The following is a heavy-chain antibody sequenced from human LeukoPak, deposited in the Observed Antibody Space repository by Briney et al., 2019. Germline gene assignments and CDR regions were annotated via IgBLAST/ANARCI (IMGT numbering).Heavy chain of an antibody. V-gene: IGHV1-18*04. D-gene: IGHD6-19*01. J-gene: IGHJ5*02. CDR1: GYTFTSYG. CDR3: ARDQSIAVAGLGWFDP. Sequence: ASVKVSCKASGYTFTSYGISWVRRAPGQGLEWMGWISAYNGNTNYAQKLQGRVTMTTDTSTSTAYMELRSLRSDDTAVYYCARDQSIAVAGLGWFDPWGQGTLVTVSS. CDR2: ISAYNGNT.